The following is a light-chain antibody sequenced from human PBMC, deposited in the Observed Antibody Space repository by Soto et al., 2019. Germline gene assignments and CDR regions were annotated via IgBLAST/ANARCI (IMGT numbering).Light chain of an antibody. CDR2: DVS. CDR3: CSYAGNSLWV. J-gene: IGLJ3*02. CDR1: NCDVGGYNY. V-gene: IGLV2-11*01. Sequence: QSVLTQPRSVSGSPGQSVTISCTGTNCDVGGYNYVSWYQQHPGKAPKLVIYDVSKRPSGVPDRFSGSKSGNTASLTISGLQAEDEADYYCCSYAGNSLWVFGGGTKLTVL.